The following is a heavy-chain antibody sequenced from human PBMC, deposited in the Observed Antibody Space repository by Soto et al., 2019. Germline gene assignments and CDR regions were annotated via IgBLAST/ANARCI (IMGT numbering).Heavy chain of an antibody. J-gene: IGHJ4*02. Sequence: GGSLRLSCAASGFTFSNACMSWVRQAPGKGLEWVGRIKSKTDGGTTDYAAPVKGRFTISRDDSKNTLYLQMNSLKTEDTAVYYCTTTTSAAAGTDYGIDYWGQGTLVTVSS. CDR1: GFTFSNAC. V-gene: IGHV3-15*01. CDR2: IKSKTDGGTT. CDR3: TTTTSAAAGTDYGIDY. D-gene: IGHD6-13*01.